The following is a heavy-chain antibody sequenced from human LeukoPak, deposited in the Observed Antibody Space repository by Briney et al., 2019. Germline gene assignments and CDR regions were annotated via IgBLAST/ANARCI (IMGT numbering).Heavy chain of an antibody. Sequence: EASVEVSCKASGGTFSSYAISWVRQAPGQGLEWMGRIIPILGIANYAQKFQGRVTITADKSTSTAYMELSSLRSEDTAVYYCALGYCSGGSCYSHEMKGWGQGTLVTVSS. CDR2: IIPILGIA. V-gene: IGHV1-69*04. D-gene: IGHD2-15*01. CDR3: ALGYCSGGSCYSHEMKG. J-gene: IGHJ4*02. CDR1: GGTFSSYA.